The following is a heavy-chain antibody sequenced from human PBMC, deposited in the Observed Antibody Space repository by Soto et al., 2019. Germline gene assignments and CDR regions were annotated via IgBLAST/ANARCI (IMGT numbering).Heavy chain of an antibody. CDR1: GGTFSSYA. D-gene: IGHD3-22*01. J-gene: IGHJ4*02. CDR3: ARVRYYDSSGYYYLHYFGY. V-gene: IGHV1-69*01. Sequence: QVQLVQSGAEVKKPGSSVKVSCKASGGTFSSYAISWVRQAPGQALEWMGGIIPIFGTANYAQKFQGRVTITADDSTSTAYMELSSLRSEDTAVYYCARVRYYDSSGYYYLHYFGYWGQGTLVTVSS. CDR2: IIPIFGTA.